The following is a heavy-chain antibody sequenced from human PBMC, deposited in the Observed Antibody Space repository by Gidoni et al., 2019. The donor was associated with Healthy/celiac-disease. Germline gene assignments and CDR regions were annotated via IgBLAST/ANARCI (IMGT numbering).Heavy chain of an antibody. J-gene: IGHJ4*02. CDR3: ARVADYYDSSGYYKSFDY. CDR2: IYCSGST. D-gene: IGHD3-22*01. CDR1: GGSISSSSYY. Sequence: QLQLQESGPGLVKPSETLSLTCTVPGGSISSSSYYWGWIRLPPGKGLEWIGSIYCSGSTYYNPSLKSRVTISVDTSKNQFSLKLSSVTAADTAVYYCARVADYYDSSGYYKSFDYWGQGTLVTVSS. V-gene: IGHV4-39*07.